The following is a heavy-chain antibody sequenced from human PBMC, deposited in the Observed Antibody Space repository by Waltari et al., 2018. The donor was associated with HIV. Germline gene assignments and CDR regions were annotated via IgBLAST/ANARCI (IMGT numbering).Heavy chain of an antibody. CDR3: ARYRPEVHYYNGMDV. J-gene: IGHJ6*02. D-gene: IGHD3-16*02. CDR2: ISSGGSTT. V-gene: IGHV3-74*01. CDR1: GFAFRSYY. Sequence: EVQLVESGGGSLQAGGSLRLSCAASGFAFRSYYMFWVRQGPGKGLGGFSRISSGGSTTSYADSVKGRFTVSRDNARNTLYLQMNSLRAEDTAVYYCARYRPEVHYYNGMDVWGQGTTVTVSS.